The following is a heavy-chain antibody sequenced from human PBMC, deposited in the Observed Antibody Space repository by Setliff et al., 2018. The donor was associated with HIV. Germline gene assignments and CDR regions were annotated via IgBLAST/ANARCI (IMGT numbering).Heavy chain of an antibody. D-gene: IGHD3-10*01. CDR1: GYSFVDFW. V-gene: IGHV5-51*01. CDR3: ARRSVSHGNGFDL. CDR2: IYPGDSDS. Sequence: GESLKISCHLSGYSFVDFWIGWVRQMPGKGLEWVGFIYPGDSDSRYSPSFRGQVSLSVDKSATTAYLHWSSLKASDTAIYYCARRSVSHGNGFDLWGQGTLVTVSS. J-gene: IGHJ3*01.